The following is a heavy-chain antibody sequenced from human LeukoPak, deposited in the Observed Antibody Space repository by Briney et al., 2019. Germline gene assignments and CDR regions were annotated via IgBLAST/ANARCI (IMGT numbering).Heavy chain of an antibody. V-gene: IGHV4-59*01. D-gene: IGHD2-21*02. Sequence: PSETLSLTCTVSGGSISSYYWSWIRQPPGKGLEWIGYIYYSGSTNYNPSLKSRVTISVDTSTNQFSLKLNSVTAADTAVYYCAREVTEIKKTYCGGDCYSLNPYYFDYWGQGTLVTVSS. CDR1: GGSISSYY. CDR2: IYYSGST. CDR3: AREVTEIKKTYCGGDCYSLNPYYFDY. J-gene: IGHJ4*02.